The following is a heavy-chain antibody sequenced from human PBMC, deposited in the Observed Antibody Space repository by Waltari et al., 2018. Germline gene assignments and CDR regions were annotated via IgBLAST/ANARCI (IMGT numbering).Heavy chain of an antibody. CDR1: GYTFTSYY. V-gene: IGHV1-46*01. J-gene: IGHJ5*02. CDR3: ARDRCSSTSCYSWFDP. CDR2: INPSGGST. Sequence: QVQLVQSGAEVKKPGASVKVSCKASGYTFTSYYMPWVRQASGQGLEWMGIINPSGGSTSYAQKFQGRVTMTRDTSTSTVYMELSSLRSEDTAGYYCARDRCSSTSCYSWFDPWGQGTLVTVSS. D-gene: IGHD2-2*02.